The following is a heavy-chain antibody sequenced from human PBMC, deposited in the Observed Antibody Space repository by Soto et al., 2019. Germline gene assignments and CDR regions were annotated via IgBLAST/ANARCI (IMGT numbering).Heavy chain of an antibody. Sequence: QVQLQESGPGLVKPSETLSLTCTVSGGSVSSGSYYWSWIRQPPGKGLEWIGYIYYSGSTNYNPSLKSRVTISVDTSKNQFSLKLSSVTAADTAVYYCARGQYYYGSGSYTFDYWGQGTLVTVSS. J-gene: IGHJ4*02. D-gene: IGHD3-10*01. CDR2: IYYSGST. CDR3: ARGQYYYGSGSYTFDY. CDR1: GGSVSSGSYY. V-gene: IGHV4-61*01.